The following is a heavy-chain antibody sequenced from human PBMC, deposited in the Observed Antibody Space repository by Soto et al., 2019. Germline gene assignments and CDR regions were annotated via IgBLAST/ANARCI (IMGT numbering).Heavy chain of an antibody. V-gene: IGHV4-39*01. Sequence: SETLSLTCTVSGGSISSSSYYWGWIRQPPGKGLEWIGSIYYSGSTYYNPSLKSRVTISVDTSKNQFSLKLSSVTAADTAVYYCARHEWYYGSGSYYRPSWRFDPWGQGTLVTVS. J-gene: IGHJ5*02. CDR2: IYYSGST. CDR1: GGSISSSSYY. D-gene: IGHD3-10*01. CDR3: ARHEWYYGSGSYYRPSWRFDP.